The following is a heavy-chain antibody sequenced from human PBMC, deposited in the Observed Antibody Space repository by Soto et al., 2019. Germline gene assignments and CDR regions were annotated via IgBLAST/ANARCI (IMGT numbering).Heavy chain of an antibody. J-gene: IGHJ6*02. Sequence: GGSLRLTCAASGFTFSSYAMRWVRQAPGKGLKWVSAISGSGGSTYYADSVKGRFTISRDNSKNPLYLQMNSLRAEDTAVYYCASAVSGGPPFYYGMDVWGQGTTVTVSS. CDR3: ASAVSGGPPFYYGMDV. CDR2: ISGSGGST. D-gene: IGHD2-15*01. CDR1: GFTFSSYA. V-gene: IGHV3-23*01.